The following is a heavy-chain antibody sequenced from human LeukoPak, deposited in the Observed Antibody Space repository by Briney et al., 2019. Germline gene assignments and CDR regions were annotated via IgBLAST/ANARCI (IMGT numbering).Heavy chain of an antibody. CDR2: IDRGGST. J-gene: IGHJ4*02. CDR1: GFIVSNSQ. CDR3: ARRGESASYGDYRFDY. D-gene: IGHD4-17*01. V-gene: IGHV3-53*01. Sequence: GGSLRLSCAASGFIVSNSQMTWVRQAPGKGLEWVSFIDRGGSTYYADSVKGRFTISRDNSKNTLFLQMNSLRAEDTAVYYCARRGESASYGDYRFDYWGQGTLVTVSS.